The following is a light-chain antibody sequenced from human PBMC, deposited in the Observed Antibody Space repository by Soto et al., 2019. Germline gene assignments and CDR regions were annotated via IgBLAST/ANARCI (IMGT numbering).Light chain of an antibody. CDR3: PQYECRPLT. J-gene: IGKJ5*01. Sequence: DVQLTQSPSSLSASVGDRVTITCQASQDINKNLIWYQQKPGKAPKLLIYDASDLETGVPSRFSGSGSGTGFTFTISSLQPEDFATYYCPQYECRPLTFGQGTRLEIK. CDR2: DAS. CDR1: QDINKN. V-gene: IGKV1-33*01.